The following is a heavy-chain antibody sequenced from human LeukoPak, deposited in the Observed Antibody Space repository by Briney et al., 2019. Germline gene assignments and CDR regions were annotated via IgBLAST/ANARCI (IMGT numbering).Heavy chain of an antibody. Sequence: GASVKVSCKASGYTFTSYDINWVRQATGQGLEWMGWVNPNSGNTGYAQKFQGRVTITRNTSISTAYMELSSLRSEDTAVYYCARGRVYSRKQLWSELGYWGQGTLVTVSS. CDR3: ARGRVYSRKQLWSELGY. CDR2: VNPNSGNT. V-gene: IGHV1-8*03. D-gene: IGHD3-3*01. CDR1: GYTFTSYD. J-gene: IGHJ4*02.